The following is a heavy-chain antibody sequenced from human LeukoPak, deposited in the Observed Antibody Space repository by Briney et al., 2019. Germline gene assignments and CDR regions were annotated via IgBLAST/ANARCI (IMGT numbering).Heavy chain of an antibody. CDR1: GYTFTSYD. J-gene: IGHJ4*02. Sequence: ASVTVSCKASGYTFTSYDNNWVRQATGQGLEWMGWLNPNSGNTGYAQKFQGRVTMTRNTSISTAYMELSSLRSEDTAVYYCARARRRSGSYYRGFDYWGQGTLVTVSS. CDR3: ARARRRSGSYYRGFDY. V-gene: IGHV1-8*01. CDR2: LNPNSGNT. D-gene: IGHD3-10*01.